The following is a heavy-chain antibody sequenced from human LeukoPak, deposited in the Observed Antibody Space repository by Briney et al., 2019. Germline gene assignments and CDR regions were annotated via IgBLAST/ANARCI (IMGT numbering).Heavy chain of an antibody. CDR1: GGSISSYY. CDR3: ARDRPYDILTGYDAFDI. D-gene: IGHD3-9*01. Sequence: SETLSLTCTGYGGSISSYYWSWIRQPPGKGLESIGYIYYSGSTNYNPSLKSRVTISVDTSKNQFSLKLSSVTAAGTAVYYCARDRPYDILTGYDAFDIWGQGTMVTVSS. CDR2: IYYSGST. J-gene: IGHJ3*02. V-gene: IGHV4-59*01.